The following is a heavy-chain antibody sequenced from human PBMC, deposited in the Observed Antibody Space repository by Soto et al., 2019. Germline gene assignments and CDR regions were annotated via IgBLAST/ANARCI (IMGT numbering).Heavy chain of an antibody. CDR1: GYTFTSYD. CDR3: ARGKGSSWYFWAWVRGWFDP. Sequence: QVQLVQSGAEVKKPGASVKVSCKASGYTFTSYDINWVRQATGQGLEWMGWMNPNSGNTGYAQKFQGRVTMTRNTSKSTAYMELSSLRSEDTAVYCCARGKGSSWYFWAWVRGWFDPWGQGTLVTVSS. D-gene: IGHD6-13*01. CDR2: MNPNSGNT. V-gene: IGHV1-8*01. J-gene: IGHJ5*02.